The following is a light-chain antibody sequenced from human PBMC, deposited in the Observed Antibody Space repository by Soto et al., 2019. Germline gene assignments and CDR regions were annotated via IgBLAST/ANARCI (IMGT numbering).Light chain of an antibody. CDR1: QSVSNN. Sequence: EIGLTLSLATLSVSPGERAALSCRASQSVSNNLAWYQQKPGQAPRLLIYGTSTRATGVPARFSGSGSGTEFTLTISNLQSEDFAVYYCQQYNDWPPLTFGGGTKV. V-gene: IGKV3-15*01. J-gene: IGKJ4*01. CDR2: GTS. CDR3: QQYNDWPPLT.